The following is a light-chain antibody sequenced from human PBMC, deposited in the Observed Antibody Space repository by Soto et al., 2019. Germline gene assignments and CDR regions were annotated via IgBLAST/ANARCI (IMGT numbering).Light chain of an antibody. CDR2: DAT. Sequence: IQMTQSPSTLSASVGDTVTLTCRSSQMIARWLAWYQQKSGTAPRLIIYDATSLQSGVPSRFSASASGTDFTLTISSLHPDDFATYYCLQYNTFPHSFGQGTKLEI. J-gene: IGKJ2*01. CDR1: QMIARW. CDR3: LQYNTFPHS. V-gene: IGKV1-5*01.